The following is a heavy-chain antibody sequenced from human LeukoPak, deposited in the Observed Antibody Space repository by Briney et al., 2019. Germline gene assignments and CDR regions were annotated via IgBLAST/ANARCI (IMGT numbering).Heavy chain of an antibody. CDR1: GGSFSGYY. D-gene: IGHD5-12*01. V-gene: IGHV4-34*01. J-gene: IGHJ5*02. CDR3: ARGHIIVATKGWFDP. Sequence: SETLSLTCAVYGGSFSGYYWSWIRLPPGKGLEWIGEINHSGSTNYNPSLKSRVTISVDTSKNQFSLKLSSVTAADTAVYYCARGHIIVATKGWFDPWGQGTLVTVSS. CDR2: INHSGST.